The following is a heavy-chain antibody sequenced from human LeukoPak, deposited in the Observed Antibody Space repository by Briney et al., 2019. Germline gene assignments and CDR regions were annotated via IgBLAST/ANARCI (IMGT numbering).Heavy chain of an antibody. CDR3: ARTRDYGDYTWSDP. CDR2: INPNSGGT. J-gene: IGHJ5*02. D-gene: IGHD4-17*01. V-gene: IGHV1-2*02. CDR1: GYTFTGYY. Sequence: ASVKVSCKASGYTFTGYYMHWVRQAPGQGLEWMGWINPNSGGTNYAQKFQGRVTMTRDTSISTAYMELSRLRSEDTAVYYCARTRDYGDYTWSDPWGQGTLVTVSS.